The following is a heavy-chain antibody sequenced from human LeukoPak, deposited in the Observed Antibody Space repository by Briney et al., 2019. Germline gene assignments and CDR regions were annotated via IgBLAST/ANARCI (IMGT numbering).Heavy chain of an antibody. CDR2: LFHSGTR. Sequence: PSETLSLTCTGSGGPITSYYWSWIRQPPGKGLEWIVYLFHSGTRRYNPSLKSRVTISADTTQNQIFLPLHSTPAADTAVYYCARRRGWKQQLVYFDYWGQGTLATVSS. CDR3: ARRRGWKQQLVYFDY. V-gene: IGHV4-59*08. D-gene: IGHD6-13*01. CDR1: GGPITSYY. J-gene: IGHJ4*02.